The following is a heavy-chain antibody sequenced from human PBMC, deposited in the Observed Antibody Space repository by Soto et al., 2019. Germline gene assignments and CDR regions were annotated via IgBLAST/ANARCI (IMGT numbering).Heavy chain of an antibody. CDR3: AEGGNYYYYYGMDV. CDR2: ISYDGSNK. J-gene: IGHJ6*02. Sequence: GGSLRLSCAASGFTFSSYGMHWVRQAPGKGLEWVAVISYDGSNKYYADSVKGRFTISRDNSKNTLYLQMNSLRAEDTAVYYCAEGGNYYYYYGMDVWGQGTTVTVSS. V-gene: IGHV3-30*18. CDR1: GFTFSSYG. D-gene: IGHD3-10*01.